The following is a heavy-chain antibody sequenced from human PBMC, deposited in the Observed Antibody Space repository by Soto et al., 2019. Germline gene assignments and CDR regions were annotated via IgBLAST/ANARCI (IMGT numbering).Heavy chain of an antibody. CDR1: GYTFTSYG. CDR3: ARGTVVTIFGVVISETRDNWFDP. V-gene: IGHV1-18*01. D-gene: IGHD3-3*01. J-gene: IGHJ5*02. CDR2: ISAYTGHT. Sequence: ASVKVSCKASGYTFTSYGISWVRQAPGQGLEWMGWISAYTGHTNYAQKLQGRVTMTTDTSTSTAYMELRSLRSDDTAVYYCARGTVVTIFGVVISETRDNWFDPWGQGTLVTVSS.